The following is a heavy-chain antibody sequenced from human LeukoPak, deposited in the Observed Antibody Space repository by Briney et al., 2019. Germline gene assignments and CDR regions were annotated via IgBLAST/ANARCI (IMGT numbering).Heavy chain of an antibody. D-gene: IGHD4/OR15-4a*01. CDR3: ARAYEYGWFDP. V-gene: IGHV1-2*02. CDR1: GYTFTDYY. CDR2: INPKSGGT. Sequence: ASVKVSCKASGYTFTDYYLHWVRQAPGQGLEWMGWINPKSGGTNYAQKFQGRVTMTRETSISTGSMELSSLRSDDTAVYYCARAYEYGWFDPWGQGTLVTVSS. J-gene: IGHJ5*02.